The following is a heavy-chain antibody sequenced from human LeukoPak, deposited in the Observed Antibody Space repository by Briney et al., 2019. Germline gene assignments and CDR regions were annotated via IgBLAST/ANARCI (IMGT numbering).Heavy chain of an antibody. V-gene: IGHV3-23*01. J-gene: IGHJ4*02. D-gene: IGHD3-10*01. CDR2: ISGSGGST. CDR3: AKDTFTMVRGVIYR. Sequence: GESLRLSCAASGFTFSSYAMSWVRQAPGKGLEWVSAISGSGGSTYYADSVKGRFTISRDNSRNTLYLQMNSLRAEDTAVYYCAKDTFTMVRGVIYRWGQGTLVTVSS. CDR1: GFTFSSYA.